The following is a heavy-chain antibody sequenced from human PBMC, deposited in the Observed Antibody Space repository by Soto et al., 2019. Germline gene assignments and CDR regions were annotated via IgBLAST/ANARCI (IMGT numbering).Heavy chain of an antibody. CDR2: IYYSGST. V-gene: IGHV4-30-4*01. D-gene: IGHD3-22*01. J-gene: IGHJ4*02. Sequence: KPSETLSLTCTVSGGSISSGDYYWSWIRQPPGKGLEWIGYIYYSGSTYYNPSLKSRVTISVDTSKNQFSLKLSSVTAADTAVYYCARDLRTQEITMIVNWGQGTLVTVSS. CDR1: GGSISSGDYY. CDR3: ARDLRTQEITMIVN.